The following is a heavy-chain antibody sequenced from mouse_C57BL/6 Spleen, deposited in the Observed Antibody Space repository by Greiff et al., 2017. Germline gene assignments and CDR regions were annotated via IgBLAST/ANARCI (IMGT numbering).Heavy chain of an antibody. CDR1: GYAFSSYW. V-gene: IGHV1-80*01. CDR3: ARFLYYGSSLYYFDY. Sequence: QVHVKQSGAELVKPGASVKISCKASGYAFSSYWMNWVKQRPGKGLEWIGQIYPGDGDTDYNGKFKGKATLTADKSSSTAYMQLSSLTSEDSAVYFCARFLYYGSSLYYFDYWGQGTTLTVSS. D-gene: IGHD1-1*01. CDR2: IYPGDGDT. J-gene: IGHJ2*01.